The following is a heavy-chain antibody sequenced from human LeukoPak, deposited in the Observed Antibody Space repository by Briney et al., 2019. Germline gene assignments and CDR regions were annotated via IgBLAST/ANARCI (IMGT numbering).Heavy chain of an antibody. J-gene: IGHJ4*02. Sequence: SQTLSLTCTVSGGSISSGSYYWSWIRQPAGKGLEWIGRIYTSGSTNYNPSLKSRVTISVDTSKNQFSLKLSSVTAADTAVYYCAGNTAMVEPIDYWGQGTLVTVSS. CDR1: GGSISSGSYY. D-gene: IGHD5-18*01. CDR2: IYTSGST. V-gene: IGHV4-61*02. CDR3: AGNTAMVEPIDY.